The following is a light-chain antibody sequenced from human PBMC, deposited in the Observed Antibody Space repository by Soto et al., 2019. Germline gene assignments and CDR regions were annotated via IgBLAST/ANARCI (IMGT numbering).Light chain of an antibody. CDR1: QSLVSSNGNTY. CDR2: KGS. V-gene: IGKV2-30*01. CDR3: MQRRHSRT. J-gene: IGKJ2*02. Sequence: DVGMTQSPLSLPVTLGQPASISCRSSQSLVSSNGNTYLNWFQQRPGQSPRRLVYKGSNRDSGVADRGSGSGSGTEFTLNISWVEAEDVGVYYRMQRRHSRTFGQGTKLEIK.